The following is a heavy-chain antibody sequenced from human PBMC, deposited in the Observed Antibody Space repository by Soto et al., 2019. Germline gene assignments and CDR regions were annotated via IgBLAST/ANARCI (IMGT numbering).Heavy chain of an antibody. CDR1: GGSISSGGYY. J-gene: IGHJ5*02. D-gene: IGHD1-7*01. CDR2: IYYSGST. Sequence: GPGTPSETLSLTCTVSGGSISSGGYYWSWVRQHPGKGLEWIGYIYYSGSTYYNPSLKSRVTISVDTSKNQFSLKLSSVTAADTAVYYCARGLVRYNWNYRWFDPWGQGTLVTVSS. CDR3: ARGLVRYNWNYRWFDP. V-gene: IGHV4-31*03.